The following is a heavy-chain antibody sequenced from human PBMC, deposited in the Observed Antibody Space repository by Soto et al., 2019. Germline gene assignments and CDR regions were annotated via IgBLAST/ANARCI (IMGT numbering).Heavy chain of an antibody. CDR1: GFTFSSYA. J-gene: IGHJ5*02. Sequence: GGSLRLSCAASGFTFSSYAMHWVRQAPGKGLEWVAVISYDGSNKYYADSVKGRFTISRDNSKNTLYLQMNSLRAEDTAVYYCASDTCSSWSGWFDPWGQGTLVTVSS. CDR3: ASDTCSSWSGWFDP. D-gene: IGHD6-13*01. CDR2: ISYDGSNK. V-gene: IGHV3-30-3*01.